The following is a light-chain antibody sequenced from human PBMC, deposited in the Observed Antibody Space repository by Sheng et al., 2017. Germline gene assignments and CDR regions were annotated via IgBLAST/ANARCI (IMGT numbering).Light chain of an antibody. CDR3: QQSYSSPPLS. J-gene: IGKJ4*01. Sequence: IQLTQSPSSLSASVGDRVTITCRASQGVYTSFAWYQLKPGTAPKLLIYSASTLHSGVPSRFSGSGSETDYTLTISGLQPEDVATYYCQQSYSSPPLSFGGGTKVQIK. CDR2: SAS. CDR1: QGVYTS. V-gene: IGKV1-39*01.